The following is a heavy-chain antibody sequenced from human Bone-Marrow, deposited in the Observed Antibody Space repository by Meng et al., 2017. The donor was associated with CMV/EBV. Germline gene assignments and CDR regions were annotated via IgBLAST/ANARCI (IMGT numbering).Heavy chain of an antibody. J-gene: IGHJ4*02. CDR1: GFTFSSYE. V-gene: IGHV3-48*03. CDR2: ISSSGSTI. CDR3: AREARSGSVYFDY. Sequence: GGSLRLSCAASGFTFSSYEMNWVRQAPGKGLEWVSYISSSGSTIYYADSVKGRFTISRGNAKNSLYLQMNSLRAEDTAVYYCAREARSGSVYFDYWGQGTLVTVYS. D-gene: IGHD3-10*01.